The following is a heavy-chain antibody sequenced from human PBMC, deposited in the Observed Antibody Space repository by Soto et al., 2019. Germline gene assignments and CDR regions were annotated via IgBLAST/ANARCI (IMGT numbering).Heavy chain of an antibody. J-gene: IGHJ6*02. CDR2: ISYDGSNK. D-gene: IGHD3-3*02. V-gene: IGHV3-30*03. Sequence: QVQLVESGGGVVQPGRSLRLSCAASGFTFSSYGMHWVRQAPGKGLEWVAVISYDGSNKYYADSVKGRFTISRDNSKNTLYLQMNSLRAKDRPVYYCATDQHWPGVWGQGTTVTVSS. CDR1: GFTFSSYG. CDR3: ATDQHWPGV.